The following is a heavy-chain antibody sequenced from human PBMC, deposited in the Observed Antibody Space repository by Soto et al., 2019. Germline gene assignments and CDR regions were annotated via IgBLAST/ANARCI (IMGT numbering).Heavy chain of an antibody. CDR1: GFTFSSYA. Sequence: EVHLLESGGGLVQPGGSLRLSCAASGFTFSSYAMSWVRQAPGKGLQWVSALSHTSTNIFYADSVKRRFTISRDNSKNTMYLQMNSLRDEDTAIYYCANLAGEQWMFDYWGQGILVTVSS. CDR2: LSHTSTNI. D-gene: IGHD6-19*01. CDR3: ANLAGEQWMFDY. V-gene: IGHV3-23*01. J-gene: IGHJ4*02.